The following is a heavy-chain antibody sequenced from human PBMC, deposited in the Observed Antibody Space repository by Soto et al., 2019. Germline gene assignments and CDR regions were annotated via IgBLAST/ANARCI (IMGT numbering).Heavy chain of an antibody. CDR3: ARGPMVRGVITHYYYYGMDV. V-gene: IGHV4-34*01. CDR2: INHSGST. Sequence: QVQLQQWGAGLLKPSETLSLTCAVYGGSFSGYYWSWIRQPPGKGLEWIGEINHSGSTNYNPSLKGRVTRSVATSKNQFSLKLSSVTAADTAVYYCARGPMVRGVITHYYYYGMDVWGQGTTVTVSS. J-gene: IGHJ6*02. D-gene: IGHD3-10*01. CDR1: GGSFSGYY.